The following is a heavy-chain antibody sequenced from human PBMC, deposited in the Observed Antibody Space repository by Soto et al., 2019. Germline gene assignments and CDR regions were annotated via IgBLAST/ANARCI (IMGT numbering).Heavy chain of an antibody. CDR2: IWFNGINK. CDR3: VRDGDFRTGFWKDY. V-gene: IGHV3-33*01. J-gene: IGHJ4*02. D-gene: IGHD3-3*01. CDR1: GFNFNNYG. Sequence: QVQLVESGGGVVQPGRSLRLSCAASGFNFNNYGMHWVRQAPGKGLEWVAFIWFNGINKYYAESVKGRFAISRDNSENSLLLQMDSLRVDDTGVYYCVRDGDFRTGFWKDYWGQGTLVTVSS.